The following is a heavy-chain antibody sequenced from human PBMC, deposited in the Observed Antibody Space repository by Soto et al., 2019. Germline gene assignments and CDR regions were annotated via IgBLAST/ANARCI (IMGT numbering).Heavy chain of an antibody. CDR2: MYSTGTT. J-gene: IGHJ5*02. D-gene: IGHD2-15*01. CDR3: ARRPVRGGNSGVGFDP. V-gene: IGHV4-39*01. Sequence: GWIRQSPAKGLEWIGSMYSTGTTQYNPSLKSRVTMSVDTSTNQFSLKLSSVTAADTAVYYCARRPVRGGNSGVGFDPWGQGTLLTVSS.